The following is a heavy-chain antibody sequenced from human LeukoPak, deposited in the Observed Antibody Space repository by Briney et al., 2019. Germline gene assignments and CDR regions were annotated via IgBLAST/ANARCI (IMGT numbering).Heavy chain of an antibody. CDR3: AKRRTDYGVIWVDSIGDY. Sequence: KSGGSLRLSCAASGFTFSDYSMHWVRQAPGKGLEWVSCIRGRFTISRDNAKNSLYLQMNSLRVEDTAVYYCAKRRTDYGVIWVDSIGDYWGQGTLVTVSS. CDR2: I. CDR1: GFTFSDYS. V-gene: IGHV3-21*01. J-gene: IGHJ4*02. D-gene: IGHD4-17*01.